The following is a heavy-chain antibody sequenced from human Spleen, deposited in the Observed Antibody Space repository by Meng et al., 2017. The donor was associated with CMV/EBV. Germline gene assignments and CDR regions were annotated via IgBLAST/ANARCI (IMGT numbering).Heavy chain of an antibody. CDR2: ISYDGSNK. D-gene: IGHD3-10*01. CDR3: ARGGHKAGYFDY. J-gene: IGHJ4*02. V-gene: IGHV3-30*04. CDR1: GFTFSSYA. Sequence: GGSLRLSCAASGFTFSSYAMHWVRQAPGKGLEWVAVISYDGSNKYYADSVKGRFTISRDNSKNTLYLQMNSLRAEDTAVYYCARGGHKAGYFDYWGQGTLVTVSS.